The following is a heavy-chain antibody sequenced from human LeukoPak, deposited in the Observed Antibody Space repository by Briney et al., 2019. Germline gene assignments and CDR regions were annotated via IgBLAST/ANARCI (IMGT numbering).Heavy chain of an antibody. CDR3: AKATYTSSWNLYFDY. Sequence: GGSLRLSCAASGFTFTSYVMNWVRQAPGKGLEWVSGISGSGGSTYYADSVKGRFTISRDNSKNTLSLQMNSLRAEDTAAYYCAKATYTSSWNLYFDYWGQGTLVTVSS. D-gene: IGHD6-13*01. J-gene: IGHJ4*02. CDR2: ISGSGGST. V-gene: IGHV3-23*01. CDR1: GFTFTSYV.